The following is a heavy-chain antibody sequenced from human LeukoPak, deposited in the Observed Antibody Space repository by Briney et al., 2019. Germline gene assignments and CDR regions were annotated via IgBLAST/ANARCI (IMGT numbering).Heavy chain of an antibody. V-gene: IGHV3-9*01. CDR3: AKTRGSHLYYYFDY. CDR2: INWNSDNI. CDR1: GFTFDDYA. D-gene: IGHD1-26*01. Sequence: PGRSLRLSCTASGFTFDDYAMHWARQAPGKGLEWVSGINWNSDNIGYADSVKGRFTISRDNAKNSLNLQMNSLRTEDTALYYCAKTRGSHLYYYFDYWGQGILVTVSS. J-gene: IGHJ4*02.